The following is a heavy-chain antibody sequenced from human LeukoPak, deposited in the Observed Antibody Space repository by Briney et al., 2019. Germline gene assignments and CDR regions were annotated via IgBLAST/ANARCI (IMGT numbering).Heavy chain of an antibody. CDR1: GFTFSNYA. CDR3: ARALIAARPDSLFDY. CDR2: ISDNGGST. J-gene: IGHJ4*02. V-gene: IGHV3-64*01. D-gene: IGHD6-6*01. Sequence: GGSLRLSCAASGFTFSNYAMNWVRQAPGKGLEYVSTISDNGGSTFYANSVKGRFTISRDNSKNTLYLQMGSLRPEDMAVYYCARALIAARPDSLFDYWGQGTLVTVSS.